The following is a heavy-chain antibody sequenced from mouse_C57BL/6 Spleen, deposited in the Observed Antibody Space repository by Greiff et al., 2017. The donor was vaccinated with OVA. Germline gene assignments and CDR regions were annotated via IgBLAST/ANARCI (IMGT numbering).Heavy chain of an antibody. CDR3: ARNHRDGSPFDY. V-gene: IGHV14-2*01. CDR1: GFNIKDYY. J-gene: IGHJ2*01. CDR2: IDPEDGET. D-gene: IGHD1-1*01. Sequence: EVKLQQSGAELVKPGASVKLSCTASGFNIKDYYMHWVKQRPEQGLEWIGRIDPEDGETKYAPKFQGKATITADTSSNTACLQLSSLTSEDTAVYDCARNHRDGSPFDYWGQGTTLTVSS.